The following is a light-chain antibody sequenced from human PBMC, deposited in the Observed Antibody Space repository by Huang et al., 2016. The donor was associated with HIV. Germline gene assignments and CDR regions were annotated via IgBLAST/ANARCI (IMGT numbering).Light chain of an antibody. CDR2: GTS. V-gene: IGKV3-20*01. CDR1: QTISSNY. CDR3: QQYGNSPPYT. Sequence: EVVLTQSPGTLSLSPGERATLSCRASQTISSNYFAWYQPKPGQAPRLLIYGTSNRATGIPDRFSGSGSGTDCTLTISRLEPEDFAVYYCQQYGNSPPYTFGQGTTLDIK. J-gene: IGKJ2*01.